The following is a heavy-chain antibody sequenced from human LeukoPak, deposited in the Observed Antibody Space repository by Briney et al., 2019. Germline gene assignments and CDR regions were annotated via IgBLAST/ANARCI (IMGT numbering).Heavy chain of an antibody. D-gene: IGHD3-9*01. J-gene: IGHJ4*02. CDR3: ARGGDGDILTGLVFDY. Sequence: SVKVSCKASGGTFSRYAISWVRQAPGQGLERLGRIIPIPAKPNYAQKIQGRVTMTTDTSTSTAYMELRSLRSDDTAVYYCARGGDGDILTGLVFDYWGQGTLVTVSS. CDR2: IIPIPAKP. V-gene: IGHV1-69*04. CDR1: GGTFSRYA.